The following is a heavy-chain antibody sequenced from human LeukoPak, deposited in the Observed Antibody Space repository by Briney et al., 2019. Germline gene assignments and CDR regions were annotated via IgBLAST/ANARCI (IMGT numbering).Heavy chain of an antibody. CDR2: IYTSGST. CDR3: ARDLPYSSGWYGYYYYYYGMDV. CDR1: GGSISSYY. Sequence: PSETLSLTCTVSGGSISSYYWSWIRQPAGKGLEWIGRIYTSGSTNYNPSLKSRVTMSVDTSKNQFSLKLSSVTAADTAVYYCARDLPYSSGWYGYYYYYYGMDVWGQGTTATVSS. D-gene: IGHD6-19*01. J-gene: IGHJ6*02. V-gene: IGHV4-4*07.